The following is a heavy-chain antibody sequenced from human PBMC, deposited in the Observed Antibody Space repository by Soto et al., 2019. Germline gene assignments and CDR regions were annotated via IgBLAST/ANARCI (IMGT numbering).Heavy chain of an antibody. CDR3: TRRQKGSFAEPRHHHGMHV. V-gene: IGHV4-38-2*01. D-gene: IGHD3-10*01. J-gene: IGHJ6*02. CDR1: DYSISSGYY. Sequence: TENPALTCAVFDYSISSGYYWGWVRQPPGKWLEWIGSIYHSGSTYYNPSLKSRVTISVATSKNQFSLKLSSVTAADTAVYYLTRRQKGSFAEPRHHHGMHVWCQATTVTVSS. CDR2: IYHSGST.